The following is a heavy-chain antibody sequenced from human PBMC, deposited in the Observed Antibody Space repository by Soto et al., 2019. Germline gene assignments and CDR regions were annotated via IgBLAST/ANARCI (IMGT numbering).Heavy chain of an antibody. J-gene: IGHJ4*02. V-gene: IGHV4-39*01. CDR3: ARVAIRGSYYVFDY. Sequence: SETLSLTCTVSGGSISSSSYYWGWIRQPPGKGLEWIGSIYYSGSTYYNPSLKSRVTISVDTSKNQFSLKLSSVTAADTAVYYCARVAIRGSYYVFDYWGQGTLVTVSS. D-gene: IGHD1-26*01. CDR2: IYYSGST. CDR1: GGSISSSSYY.